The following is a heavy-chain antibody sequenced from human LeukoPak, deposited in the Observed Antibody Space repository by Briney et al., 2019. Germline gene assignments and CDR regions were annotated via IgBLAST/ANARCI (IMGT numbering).Heavy chain of an antibody. D-gene: IGHD3-22*01. CDR1: GFTFSSYA. CDR2: ISGSGGST. Sequence: SGGSLRLSCAASGFTFSSYAMSWVRQAPGKGPEWVSAISGSGGSTYYADSVKGRFTISRDNSKNTLYLQMNSLRAEDTAVYYCAKEAYYYDSSGYYYDDWGQGTLVTVSS. CDR3: AKEAYYYDSSGYYYDD. V-gene: IGHV3-23*01. J-gene: IGHJ4*02.